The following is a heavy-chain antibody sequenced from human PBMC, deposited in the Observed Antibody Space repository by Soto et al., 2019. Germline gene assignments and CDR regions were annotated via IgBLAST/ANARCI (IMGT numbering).Heavy chain of an antibody. CDR3: ARMASSGSLNWFDP. V-gene: IGHV1-8*01. D-gene: IGHD3-10*01. J-gene: IGHJ5*02. Sequence: ASVKVSCKASGYTFTNYEISWVRQATGQGLEWMGWMIPGSGNTGYAHKFQGRVTMTRDLSISTAYMELSRLESDDTAIYYCARMASSGSLNWFDPWGQRTLDTVSS. CDR1: GYTFTNYE. CDR2: MIPGSGNT.